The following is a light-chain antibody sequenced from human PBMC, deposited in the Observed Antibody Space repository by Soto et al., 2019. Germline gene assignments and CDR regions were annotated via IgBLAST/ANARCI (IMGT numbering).Light chain of an antibody. J-gene: IGLJ1*01. CDR2: VVS. CDR1: SSDVGSYNL. V-gene: IGLV2-23*02. CDR3: CSYAGRHV. Sequence: QSVLTQPASVSGSPGQSITISCTGTSSDVGSYNLVSWYQQHPGKAPKLLIYVVSKRPSGVSNLFSGSKSYNTASLTISGLLAEDDADYYYCSYAGRHVFRTRTNVTV.